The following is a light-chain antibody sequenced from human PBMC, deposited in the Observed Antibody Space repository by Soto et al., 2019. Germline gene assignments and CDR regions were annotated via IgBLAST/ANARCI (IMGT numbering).Light chain of an antibody. CDR3: QHFNDYSGT. CDR1: QSISNY. CDR2: KAS. V-gene: IGKV1-5*03. Sequence: DIQMTQSPSTLSASVGDRVTITCRASQSISNYLAWYQQKPGKAPKLLIYKASSLESGVPSRFSGSGSGTEFTLTISSLQPDDFATYYCQHFNDYSGTFGQGTKVDVK. J-gene: IGKJ1*01.